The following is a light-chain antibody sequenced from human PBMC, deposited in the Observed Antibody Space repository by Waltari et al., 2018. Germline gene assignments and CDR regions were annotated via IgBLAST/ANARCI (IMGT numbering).Light chain of an antibody. Sequence: DVVMTQAPVSLPVTLGQSASISCKSGQSLVHTDGNTYLSWFQQRPGQPPRRLIYKVSNRDSGVPDRFSGSGSGTDFTLKISRVEAEDVGVYYYAQSTHWPPWTFGQGTKVDIK. J-gene: IGKJ1*01. V-gene: IGKV2-30*02. CDR3: AQSTHWPPWT. CDR2: KVS. CDR1: QSLVHTDGNTY.